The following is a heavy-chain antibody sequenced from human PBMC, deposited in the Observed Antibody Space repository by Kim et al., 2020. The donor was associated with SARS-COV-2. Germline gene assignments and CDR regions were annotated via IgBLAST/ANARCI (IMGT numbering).Heavy chain of an antibody. J-gene: IGHJ4*02. CDR2: TRNKANSYTT. CDR3: ARARGGSYPPFAY. V-gene: IGHV3-72*01. CDR1: GFTFSDHY. D-gene: IGHD3-16*02. Sequence: GGSLRLSCAVSGFTFSDHYMDWVRQAPGKGLEWVGRTRNKANSYTTEYAASVKGRFTISRDDSKNSLYLQMNSLKNEDTAVYYCARARGGSYPPFAYWGQGTLVTVSS.